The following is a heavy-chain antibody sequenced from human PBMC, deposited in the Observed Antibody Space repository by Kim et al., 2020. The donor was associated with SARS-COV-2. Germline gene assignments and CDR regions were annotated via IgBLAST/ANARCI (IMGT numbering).Heavy chain of an antibody. Sequence: ASVKVSCKASGYTFTGYYIQWVRQAPGQGLEWMGRIDPKSGGTNYAQKFRGRVTMTRDTSISTAYMDLTSLTSDDTAVYFCARDARVSADYWGQGAPVTV. J-gene: IGHJ4*02. CDR1: GYTFTGYY. D-gene: IGHD3-3*01. V-gene: IGHV1-2*06. CDR3: ARDARVSADY. CDR2: IDPKSGGT.